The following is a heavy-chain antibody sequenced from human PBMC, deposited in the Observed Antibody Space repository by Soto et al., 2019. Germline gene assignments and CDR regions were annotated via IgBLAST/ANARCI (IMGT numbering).Heavy chain of an antibody. J-gene: IGHJ4*02. D-gene: IGHD1-26*01. Sequence: QVQLVQSGAEVKEPGASVRVSCKASGYTFTNNDISWVRQATGQGLEWMGWMNPISGNAGYAQKFQGRVTMTRNTSISTAYLELRSLRVEDTAVYYCARWVVGAYYSDYWGQGTLVTVSS. CDR2: MNPISGNA. CDR1: GYTFTNND. CDR3: ARWVVGAYYSDY. V-gene: IGHV1-8*01.